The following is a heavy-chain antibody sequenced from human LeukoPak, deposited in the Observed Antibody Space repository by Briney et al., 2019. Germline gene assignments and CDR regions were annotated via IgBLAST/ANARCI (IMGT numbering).Heavy chain of an antibody. Sequence: SDTLSLTCTVSGGSISSYHWSWIRQPPGKGLEWSGYIYYSGSTNYNPSLKSRVTISLDTSKNQFSLKVSSVTAADTAVYYCARHSSGYLSYFDYWGQGTLVPVSS. D-gene: IGHD3-22*01. J-gene: IGHJ4*02. CDR3: ARHSSGYLSYFDY. CDR2: IYYSGST. V-gene: IGHV4-59*08. CDR1: GGSISSYH.